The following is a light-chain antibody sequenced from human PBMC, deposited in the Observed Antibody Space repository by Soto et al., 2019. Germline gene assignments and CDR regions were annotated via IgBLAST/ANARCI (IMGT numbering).Light chain of an antibody. CDR1: QSVSNNY. Sequence: IVLTHAPCTLSLSPWERASLSCMSSQSVSNNYLAWYQQKPGQAPRLLIYGASTRAAGITDRFSGSGSGTDFTLTISRLEPEDFAVYYCQQYGSSPITFGQGTRLENK. CDR2: GAS. V-gene: IGKV3-20*01. CDR3: QQYGSSPIT. J-gene: IGKJ5*01.